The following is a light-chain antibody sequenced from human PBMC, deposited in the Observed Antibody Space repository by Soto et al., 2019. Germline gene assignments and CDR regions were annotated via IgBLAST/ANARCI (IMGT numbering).Light chain of an antibody. J-gene: IGKJ1*01. CDR3: QQSFSTPKT. Sequence: IQMTQSPSSLSASVGDRVTITCRASQSISSYLNWYQQKPGKAPELLIYAASSLQSGVPSRFSGSGSGTDFTLTINSLQPEDFATYYCQQSFSTPKTFGQGTKV. V-gene: IGKV1-39*01. CDR1: QSISSY. CDR2: AAS.